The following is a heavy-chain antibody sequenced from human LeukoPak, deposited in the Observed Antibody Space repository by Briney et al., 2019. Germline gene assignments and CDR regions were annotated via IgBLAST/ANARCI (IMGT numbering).Heavy chain of an antibody. V-gene: IGHV1-69*04. CDR1: GGTFSSYA. J-gene: IGHJ3*02. CDR3: ARDWGGRDGYNCEGDAFDI. Sequence: GASVKVSCKASGGTFSSYAIRWVRRAPGQELEWMGRIIPILGIANYAQKFQGRVTITADKSTSTAYMELSSLRSEDTAVYYCARDWGGRDGYNCEGDAFDIWGQGTMVTVSS. CDR2: IIPILGIA. D-gene: IGHD5-24*01.